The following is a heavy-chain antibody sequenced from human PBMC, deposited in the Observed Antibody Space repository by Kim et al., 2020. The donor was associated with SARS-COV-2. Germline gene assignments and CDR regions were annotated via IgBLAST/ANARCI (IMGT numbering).Heavy chain of an antibody. J-gene: IGHJ4*02. CDR3: AKDRVVRGIMGAFAS. CDR1: GFTFSSYA. Sequence: GGSLRLSCAASGFTFSSYAMSWVRQAPGKGLEWVSTISGSGGDTYYADSVKGRFTISRDNSKNTLYLQMNSLRAQDMAVYYCAKDRVVRGIMGAFASWGQGTLVTVSS. CDR2: ISGSGGDT. D-gene: IGHD3-10*01. V-gene: IGHV3-23*01.